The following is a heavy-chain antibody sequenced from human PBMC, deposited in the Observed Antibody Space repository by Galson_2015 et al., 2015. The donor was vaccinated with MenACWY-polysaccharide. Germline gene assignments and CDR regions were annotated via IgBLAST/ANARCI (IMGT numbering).Heavy chain of an antibody. CDR3: AIDPCGGDCSRDY. CDR2: IIPIFGTA. CDR1: GGTFSSYA. Sequence: SVKVSCKASGGTFSSYAISWVRQAPGQGLEWMGGIIPIFGTANYAQKFQGRVMITADKSTSTAYMELSSLRSEDTAVYYCAIDPCGGDCSRDYWGQGTLVTVSS. D-gene: IGHD2-21*01. J-gene: IGHJ4*02. V-gene: IGHV1-69*06.